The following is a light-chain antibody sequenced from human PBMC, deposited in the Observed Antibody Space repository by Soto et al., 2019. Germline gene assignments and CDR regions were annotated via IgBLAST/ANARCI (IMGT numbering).Light chain of an antibody. CDR2: DAS. CDR3: QQYNSYLWT. J-gene: IGKJ1*01. V-gene: IGKV1-5*01. CDR1: QSISSW. Sequence: DIQMTQSTSTLSASVGDRVTITCRASQSISSWLAWYQQKPGKAPKLLIYDASSLESGVPSRFSGSGSGTEFTLTISSLQPDDFATYYCQQYNSYLWTFGQGTKVDI.